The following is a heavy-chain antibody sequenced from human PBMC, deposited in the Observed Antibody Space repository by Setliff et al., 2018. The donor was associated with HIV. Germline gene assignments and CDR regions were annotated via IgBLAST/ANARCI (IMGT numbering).Heavy chain of an antibody. CDR2: IIPILGTS. V-gene: IGHV1-69*04. Sequence: SVKVSCKASGGNFRKSGISWVRQAPGQGLEWMGRIIPILGTSNYAQKFQGRVTMTRDTSTNTVYMELSSLRSEDTAVYYCARLGDFWSGYYYFDYWGQGTLVTVS. J-gene: IGHJ4*02. CDR3: ARLGDFWSGYYYFDY. CDR1: GGNFRKSG. D-gene: IGHD3-3*01.